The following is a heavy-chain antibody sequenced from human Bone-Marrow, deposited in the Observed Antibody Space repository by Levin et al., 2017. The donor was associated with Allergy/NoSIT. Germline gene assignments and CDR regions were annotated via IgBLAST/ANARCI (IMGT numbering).Heavy chain of an antibody. CDR3: ASSYYGSGSYWRSYYYYYGMDV. Sequence: SETLSLTCAVYGGSFSGYYWSWIRQPPGKGLEWIGEINHSGSTNYNPSLKSRVTISVDTSKNQFSLKLSSVTAADTAVYYCASSYYGSGSYWRSYYYYYGMDVWGQGTTVTVSS. V-gene: IGHV4-34*01. CDR1: GGSFSGYY. CDR2: INHSGST. D-gene: IGHD3-10*01. J-gene: IGHJ6*02.